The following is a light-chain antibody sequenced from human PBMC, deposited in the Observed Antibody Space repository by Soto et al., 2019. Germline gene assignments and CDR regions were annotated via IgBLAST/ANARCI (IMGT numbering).Light chain of an antibody. CDR3: HQRSYWPLT. J-gene: IGKJ4*01. CDR1: QSVTKY. Sequence: EVVLTQSPATLSLSLGERATLSCRASQSVTKYLAWYQHKPGQALRLVMYDVSRRATGIPTRFSGSGSATDFILTSGSVEPEYFAVYYCHQRSYWPLTFGGGTKLEIK. V-gene: IGKV3-11*01. CDR2: DVS.